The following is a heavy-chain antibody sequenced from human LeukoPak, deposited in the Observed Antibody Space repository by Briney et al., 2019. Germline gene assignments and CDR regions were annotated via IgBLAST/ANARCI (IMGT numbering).Heavy chain of an antibody. V-gene: IGHV3-30-3*01. CDR1: GFTFSSYA. D-gene: IGHD1-26*01. CDR3: AKGGKWDVTPFDY. Sequence: PGGSLRLSCAASGFTFSSYAMHWVRQAPGKGLEWVAVISYDGSNKYYADSVKGRFTISRDNSKNTLYLEGNSLRAEDTAVYYCAKGGKWDVTPFDYWGQGTLVTVS. J-gene: IGHJ4*02. CDR2: ISYDGSNK.